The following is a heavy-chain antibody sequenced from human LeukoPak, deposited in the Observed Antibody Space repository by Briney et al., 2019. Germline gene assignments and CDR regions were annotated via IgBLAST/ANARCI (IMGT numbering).Heavy chain of an antibody. J-gene: IGHJ4*02. CDR3: ARDESDSHLDY. V-gene: IGHV3-30*04. Sequence: GGSLRLSCAASGFTFSSYAMHWVRQAPGKGLEWVAVISYDGSNKYYADSVKGRFTISRDNSKNTLYLQMNSLRAEDTAVYYCARDESDSHLDYWGQGTLVTVSS. CDR2: ISYDGSNK. D-gene: IGHD2-15*01. CDR1: GFTFSSYA.